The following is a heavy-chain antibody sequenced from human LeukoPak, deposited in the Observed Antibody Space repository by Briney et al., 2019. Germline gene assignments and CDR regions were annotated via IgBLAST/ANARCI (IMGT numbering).Heavy chain of an antibody. Sequence: SVKVSCKASGGTFNNYAMTWVGQAPGQGLEWMGRIIPIFEIVNYTQKFQGRVTITADTITNTAYMELSSLRSEDTAVYFCARAPAGMDVWGQGTTVTVSS. D-gene: IGHD1-14*01. CDR2: IIPIFEIV. J-gene: IGHJ6*02. V-gene: IGHV1-69*04. CDR3: ARAPAGMDV. CDR1: GGTFNNYA.